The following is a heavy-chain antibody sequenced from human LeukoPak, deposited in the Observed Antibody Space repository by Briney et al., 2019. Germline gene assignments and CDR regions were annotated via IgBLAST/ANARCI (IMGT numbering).Heavy chain of an antibody. CDR3: ASHPGGYAY. CDR2: IYYTDS. V-gene: IGHV4-30-4*07. J-gene: IGHJ4*02. CDR1: GGSISSGDYS. D-gene: IGHD5-12*01. Sequence: PSQTLSLTCAVSGGSISSGDYSWSWIRQPPGKGLEWIGYIYYTDSYYNPSLKSRVTISLDTSKNQFSLKLNSVTAADTAVYYCASHPGGYAYWGQGTLVTVTS.